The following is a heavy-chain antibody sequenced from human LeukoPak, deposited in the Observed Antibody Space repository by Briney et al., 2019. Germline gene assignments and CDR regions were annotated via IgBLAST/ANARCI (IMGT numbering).Heavy chain of an antibody. J-gene: IGHJ4*02. Sequence: GASVKVSCKASGYTFTSYDNNWVRQATGQGLEWMGWMNPNSGNTGYAQKFQGRVTMTGNTSISTAYMELSSLRCEDTAVYYCARGRLRKQLVVPGYWGQGTLVTVSS. CDR1: GYTFTSYD. CDR3: ARGRLRKQLVVPGY. CDR2: MNPNSGNT. V-gene: IGHV1-8*01. D-gene: IGHD6-13*01.